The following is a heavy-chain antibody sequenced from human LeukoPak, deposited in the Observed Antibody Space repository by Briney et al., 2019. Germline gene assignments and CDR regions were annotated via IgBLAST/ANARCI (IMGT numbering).Heavy chain of an antibody. J-gene: IGHJ4*02. CDR1: DYSISSGDY. D-gene: IGHD3-22*01. CDR2: VYHSGST. Sequence: PSETLSLTCAVSDYSISSGDYWGWIRQPPGKGLEWIGSVYHSGSTHYSPSLKSRVTISVDTSKNQFSLKLRSVTAADTAVYYCARNDSSGYLDYSGQGTLVTVSS. V-gene: IGHV4-38-2*01. CDR3: ARNDSSGYLDY.